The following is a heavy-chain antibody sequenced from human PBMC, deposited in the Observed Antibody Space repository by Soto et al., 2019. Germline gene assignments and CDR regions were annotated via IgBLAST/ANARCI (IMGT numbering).Heavy chain of an antibody. CDR1: GFTFSSYA. CDR2: ISGSGGST. D-gene: IGHD3-3*01. V-gene: IGHV3-23*01. J-gene: IGHJ6*02. Sequence: GGSLRLSCAASGFTFSSYAMSWVRQAPGKGLEWVSAISGSGGSTYYADSVKGRFTISRDNSKNTLYLQMNSLRAEDTAVYYCAKYYGAAYYYYYGMDVWGQGTTVTVPS. CDR3: AKYYGAAYYYYYGMDV.